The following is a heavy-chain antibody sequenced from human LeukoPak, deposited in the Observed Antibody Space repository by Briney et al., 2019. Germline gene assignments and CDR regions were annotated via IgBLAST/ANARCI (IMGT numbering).Heavy chain of an antibody. CDR1: GYSFTVYY. CDR2: IYPRGGDS. V-gene: IGHV1-2*07. J-gene: IGHJ4*02. D-gene: IGHD3-3*01. Sequence: GASVTVSCTASGYSFTVYYIYWVRQAPGQGKAWLGWIYPRGGDSDSAHRLQGRFTMTRDTTINTAYMDMRRLRSDDTAMYFSARVRFLDEGHPLYFGGQG. CDR3: ARVRFLDEGHPLYF.